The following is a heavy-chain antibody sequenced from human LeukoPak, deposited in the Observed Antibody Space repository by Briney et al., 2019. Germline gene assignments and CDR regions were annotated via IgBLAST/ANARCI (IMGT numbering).Heavy chain of an antibody. Sequence: GGSLRLSCAASGFTFDDYAMHWVRRPPGQGLEWVSLISGDGGSTYYADSVKGRFTISRDNSKNSLYLQMNSLRTEDTALYYCAKEWYYHGSGSYLRYEYYYGMDVWGQGTTVTVSS. CDR3: AKEWYYHGSGSYLRYEYYYGMDV. CDR2: ISGDGGST. D-gene: IGHD3-10*01. V-gene: IGHV3-43*02. CDR1: GFTFDDYA. J-gene: IGHJ6*02.